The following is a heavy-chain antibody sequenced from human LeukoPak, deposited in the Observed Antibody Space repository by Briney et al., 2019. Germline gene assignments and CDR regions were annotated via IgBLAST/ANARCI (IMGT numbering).Heavy chain of an antibody. Sequence: GGSLRLSCAASGFTFRSYTMSWVRQTPGKGLEWVSTISGSGGSTCLADSVKGRFTISRDNSKNTLYLQMNSLRGEDTAVYYCSKDVVTAAIWGQGTLVTVSS. CDR1: GFTFRSYT. CDR2: ISGSGGST. V-gene: IGHV3-23*01. J-gene: IGHJ4*02. CDR3: SKDVVTAAI. D-gene: IGHD4-23*01.